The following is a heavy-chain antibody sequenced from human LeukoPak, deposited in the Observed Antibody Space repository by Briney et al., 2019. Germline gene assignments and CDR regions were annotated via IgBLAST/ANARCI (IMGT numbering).Heavy chain of an antibody. CDR3: ASPMIGDAFDT. D-gene: IGHD3-22*01. CDR1: GFTFSSYS. V-gene: IGHV3-21*01. J-gene: IGHJ3*02. CDR2: ISNSSSYI. Sequence: GGSLRLSCAASGFTFSSYSMNWVRQAPGKGLEWVASISNSSSYIYYADSVKGLFTISRDNAKNSLYLQMNSLRAEDTAVYYCASPMIGDAFDTWGQGKMVTVSS.